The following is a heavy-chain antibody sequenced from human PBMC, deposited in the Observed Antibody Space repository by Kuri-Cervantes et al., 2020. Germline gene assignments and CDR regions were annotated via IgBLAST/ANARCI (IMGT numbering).Heavy chain of an antibody. CDR2: ILPSGSAM. Sequence: GGSLRLSCAASGFPFSSYSMNWVRQAPGKGLQWVSYILPSGSAMYYADSVKGRFTISRDNAKNSLYLQMNSLRVDDTGIYYCARDANCVGACSPYFDYWGQGIMVTVSS. J-gene: IGHJ4*02. D-gene: IGHD2-21*02. CDR3: ARDANCVGACSPYFDY. CDR1: GFPFSSYS. V-gene: IGHV3-48*01.